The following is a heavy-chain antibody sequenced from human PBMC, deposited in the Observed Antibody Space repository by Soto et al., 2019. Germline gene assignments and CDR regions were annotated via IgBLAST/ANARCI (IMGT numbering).Heavy chain of an antibody. Sequence: EVQLVESGGGLIQPGGSLRLSCAASGFTVSSNYMSWVRQAPGKGLEWVSVIYSGGSTYYADSVKGRFTISRHNSKKTPYLQMNSLRGEDTAVNYCASDYGWGIFDYWGQGTLVNVSS. CDR3: ASDYGWGIFDY. CDR1: GFTVSSNY. J-gene: IGHJ4*02. D-gene: IGHD3-10*01. CDR2: IYSGGST. V-gene: IGHV3-53*01.